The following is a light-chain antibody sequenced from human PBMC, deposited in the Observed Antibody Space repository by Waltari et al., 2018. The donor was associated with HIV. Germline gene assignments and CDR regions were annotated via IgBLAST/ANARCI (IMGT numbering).Light chain of an antibody. CDR3: CSYTSSGPRYVL. V-gene: IGLV2-14*03. CDR2: NVN. CDR1: SGDVGGSNF. Sequence: QSALTQPASVSGSLGPSLPISCPGTSGDVGGSNFVSWYQQHPGKAPKLIIYNVNSRPSGVSIRFSGSRSANTASLTISGLQAEDEADYFCCSYTSSGPRYVLFGGGTRLTVL. J-gene: IGLJ2*01.